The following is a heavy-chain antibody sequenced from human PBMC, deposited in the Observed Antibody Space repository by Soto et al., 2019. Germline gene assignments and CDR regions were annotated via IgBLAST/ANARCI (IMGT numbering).Heavy chain of an antibody. D-gene: IGHD6-19*01. Sequence: QVQLVQSGAEVKKPGASVKVSCKASGYTFTSYDINWVRQATGQGLEWMGWMNPNSGNTGNAQKFQGRMTRTRNTAISTAYMELSSLRSEDTAVYYCARSVEWLASFDYWGQGTLVTVSS. CDR1: GYTFTSYD. J-gene: IGHJ4*02. CDR2: MNPNSGNT. CDR3: ARSVEWLASFDY. V-gene: IGHV1-8*01.